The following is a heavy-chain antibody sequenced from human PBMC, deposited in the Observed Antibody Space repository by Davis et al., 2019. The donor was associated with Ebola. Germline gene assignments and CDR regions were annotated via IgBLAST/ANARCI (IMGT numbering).Heavy chain of an antibody. Sequence: GESLKISCAASGFLFSAYAINWVRQTPGRGLEWVALLSYDGTNNYYADSVKGRFTISRDNSDNTLYLQMNSLRAEDTAVYYCARAMKYYSDNSGYYFDDWGRGTLVTVSS. D-gene: IGHD3-22*01. J-gene: IGHJ4*02. V-gene: IGHV3-30*04. CDR1: GFLFSAYA. CDR3: ARAMKYYSDNSGYYFDD. CDR2: LSYDGTNN.